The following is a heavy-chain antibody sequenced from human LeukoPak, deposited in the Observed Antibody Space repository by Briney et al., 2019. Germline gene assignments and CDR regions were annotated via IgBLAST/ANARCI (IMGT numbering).Heavy chain of an antibody. V-gene: IGHV3-15*01. D-gene: IGHD4-23*01. CDR2: IKSKTDGGTT. CDR3: TTGPTLVTPLNDY. J-gene: IGHJ4*02. CDR1: GFTFSNAW. Sequence: GGSLRLSCAASGFTFSNAWMSWVRQAPGKGLEWVGRIKSKTDGGTTDYAAPVKGRFTISRDDSKNTLYLQMNSLKTEDTAVYYCTTGPTLVTPLNDYWGQGTLVTVSS.